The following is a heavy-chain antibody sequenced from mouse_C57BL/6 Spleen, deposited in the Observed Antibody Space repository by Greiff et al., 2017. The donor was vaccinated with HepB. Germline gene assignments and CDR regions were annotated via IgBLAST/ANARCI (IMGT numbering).Heavy chain of an antibody. CDR1: GYAFSSYW. D-gene: IGHD1-1*01. CDR2: IYPGDGDT. V-gene: IGHV1-80*01. CDR3: AILYYYGSRGGYFDV. J-gene: IGHJ1*03. Sequence: QVQLKQSGAELVKPGASVKISCKASGYAFSSYWMNWVKQRPGKGLEWIGQIYPGDGDTNYNGKFKGKATLTADKSSSTAYMQLSSLTSEDSAVYFCAILYYYGSRGGYFDVWGTGTTVTVSS.